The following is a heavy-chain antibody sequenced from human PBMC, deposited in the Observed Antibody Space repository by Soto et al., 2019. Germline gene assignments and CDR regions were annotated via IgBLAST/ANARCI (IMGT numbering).Heavy chain of an antibody. CDR3: ARIPEYYDFWSGYTYNWFDP. CDR1: GGSFSGYY. D-gene: IGHD3-3*01. Sequence: QVQLQQWGAGLLKPSETLSLTCAVYGGSFSGYYWSWIRQPPGKGLEWIGEINHSGSTNYNPSLKSRVTISVDTSKNQFSLKLSSVTAADTAVYYCARIPEYYDFWSGYTYNWFDPWGQGTLVTVSS. V-gene: IGHV4-34*01. J-gene: IGHJ5*02. CDR2: INHSGST.